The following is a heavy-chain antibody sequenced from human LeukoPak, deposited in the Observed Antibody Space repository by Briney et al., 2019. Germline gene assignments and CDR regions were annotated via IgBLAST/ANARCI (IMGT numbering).Heavy chain of an antibody. Sequence: SGGSLRLSCAASGFTFSSYSMNWVRQAPGKGLEWVSSISSSSSYIYYADSVKGRFTISRDNAKNSLYLQMNSLRAEDTAVYYCARDRRPYYYGSGSLFDYWGQGTLVTVSS. D-gene: IGHD3-10*01. CDR1: GFTFSSYS. V-gene: IGHV3-21*01. CDR3: ARDRRPYYYGSGSLFDY. CDR2: ISSSSSYI. J-gene: IGHJ4*02.